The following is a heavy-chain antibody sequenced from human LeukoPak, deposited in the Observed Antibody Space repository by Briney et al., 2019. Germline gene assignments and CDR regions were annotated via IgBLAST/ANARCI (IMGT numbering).Heavy chain of an antibody. Sequence: GGSLRLSCAASGFTFSSYGMHWVRQAPGKGLEWVAVIWYDGSNKYYADSVKGRFTISRDNSKNTLYLQMNNLRAEDTAVYYCAKDPGRYSSGWYMGDYWGQGTLVTVSS. V-gene: IGHV3-33*06. D-gene: IGHD6-19*01. CDR1: GFTFSSYG. CDR2: IWYDGSNK. J-gene: IGHJ4*02. CDR3: AKDPGRYSSGWYMGDY.